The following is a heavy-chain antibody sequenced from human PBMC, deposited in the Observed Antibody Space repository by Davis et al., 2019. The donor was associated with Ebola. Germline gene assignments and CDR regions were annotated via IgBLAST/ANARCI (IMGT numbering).Heavy chain of an antibody. D-gene: IGHD6-19*01. CDR1: GFSFSNYW. CDR3: ARLAVAGTVVSYYFDY. J-gene: IGHJ4*02. CDR2: LNSDGSST. Sequence: GESLKISCAASGFSFSNYWMHWVRQAPGKGLVWVSRLNSDGSSTTYADSVKGRFTISRDNAKNMLYLQMDSLRAEDTAVYYCARLAVAGTVVSYYFDYWGQGTLVTVSS. V-gene: IGHV3-74*03.